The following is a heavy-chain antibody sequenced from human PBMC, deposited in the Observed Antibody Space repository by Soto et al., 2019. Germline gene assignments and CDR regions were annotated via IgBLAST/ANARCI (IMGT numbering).Heavy chain of an antibody. CDR1: GFTFSRYA. CDR3: ARVSSTVTPVDMYYFDY. CDR2: ISYDGVNK. D-gene: IGHD4-17*01. J-gene: IGHJ4*02. Sequence: QVQLVESGGGVVQPGRSLRLSCAASGFTFSRYARNWVRQALGKGLEWVAAISYDGVNKYYADSVKGRFTISRDNSKNTLYLQMNSLRAEDTALYYCARVSSTVTPVDMYYFDYWGQGTLVTVSA. V-gene: IGHV3-30-3*01.